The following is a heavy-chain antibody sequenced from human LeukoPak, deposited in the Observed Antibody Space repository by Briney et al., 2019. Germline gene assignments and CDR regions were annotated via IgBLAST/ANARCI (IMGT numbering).Heavy chain of an antibody. CDR1: GFTFSSYG. CDR2: ISGSGGST. V-gene: IGHV3-23*01. J-gene: IGHJ3*02. D-gene: IGHD4-23*01. Sequence: PGGSLRLSCAASGFTFSSYGMSWVRQAPGKGLEWVSGISGSGGSTYYADSVKGQFIISRDNSKNTLYLQINTLRVEDTAVYYCARTTVAPGSYDAFDIWGQGTMVTVSS. CDR3: ARTTVAPGSYDAFDI.